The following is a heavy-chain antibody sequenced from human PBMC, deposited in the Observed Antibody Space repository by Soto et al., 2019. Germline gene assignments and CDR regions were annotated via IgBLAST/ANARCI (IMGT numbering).Heavy chain of an antibody. J-gene: IGHJ4*02. CDR3: ARDYYGSGRYNY. D-gene: IGHD3-10*01. Sequence: PSETLSLTCTVSGGSINSYYWNWIRQPPGKGLEWIGYIYYSGSTNYNPSLKSRVTISVDTSKNQFSLKLSSVTAADTAVYYCARDYYGSGRYNYWGQRTLVTVSS. CDR1: GGSINSYY. CDR2: IYYSGST. V-gene: IGHV4-59*01.